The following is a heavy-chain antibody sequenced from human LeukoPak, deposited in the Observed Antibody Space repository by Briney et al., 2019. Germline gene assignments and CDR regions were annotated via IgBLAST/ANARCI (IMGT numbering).Heavy chain of an antibody. CDR3: ARHRLRYSAHDASDI. J-gene: IGHJ3*02. CDR2: IYYSGST. D-gene: IGHD3-9*01. CDR1: GGSISSYY. Sequence: PSETLSLTCTVSGGSISSYYWSWIRQPPGKGLEWIGYIYYSGSTNYNPSLKSRVTISVDTSKNQFSLKLSSVIAADTAVYYCARHRLRYSAHDASDIWGQGTMVTVSS. V-gene: IGHV4-59*08.